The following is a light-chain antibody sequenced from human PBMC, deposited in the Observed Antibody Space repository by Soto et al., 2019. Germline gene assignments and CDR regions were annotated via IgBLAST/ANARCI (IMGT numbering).Light chain of an antibody. V-gene: IGKV3-20*01. Sequence: EIVLPQSPGTLSLSPGERDTLSCLASQSVSRSYLAWYQQKPGQAPRLPSYGASSRATGIPDRFSGSGSGTDFTLTISLLEPEDFAVYYCQQYGSSPLTFGGGTKVDI. CDR1: QSVSRSY. CDR2: GAS. CDR3: QQYGSSPLT. J-gene: IGKJ4*01.